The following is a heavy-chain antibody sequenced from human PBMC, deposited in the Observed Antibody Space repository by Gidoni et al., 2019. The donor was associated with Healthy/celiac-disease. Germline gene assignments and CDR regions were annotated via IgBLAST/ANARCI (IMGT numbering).Heavy chain of an antibody. J-gene: IGHJ3*02. CDR3: AKDQYSSGYLGEAFDI. D-gene: IGHD3-22*01. V-gene: IGHV3-30*18. CDR2: ISYDGSNK. CDR1: GFTFSSYG. Sequence: QVQLVESGGGVVQPGRSLRLSCAASGFTFSSYGMHWVRQAPGKGLEWVAVISYDGSNKYYADSVKGRFTISRDNSKNTLYLQMNSLRAEDTAVYYCAKDQYSSGYLGEAFDIWGQGTMVTVSS.